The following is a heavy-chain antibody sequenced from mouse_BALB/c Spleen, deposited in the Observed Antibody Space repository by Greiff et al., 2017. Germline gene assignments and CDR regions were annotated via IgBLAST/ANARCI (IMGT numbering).Heavy chain of an antibody. Sequence: VQLQQSGPELVKPGASMKISCKASGYSFTGYTMNWVKQSHGKNLEWIGLINPYNGGTSYNQKFKGKATLTVDKSSSTAYMELLSLTSEDSAVYYCARGDYYGSSYDYAMDYWGQGTSVTVSS. CDR1: GYSFTGYT. CDR2: INPYNGGT. CDR3: ARGDYYGSSYDYAMDY. J-gene: IGHJ4*01. V-gene: IGHV1-18*01. D-gene: IGHD1-1*01.